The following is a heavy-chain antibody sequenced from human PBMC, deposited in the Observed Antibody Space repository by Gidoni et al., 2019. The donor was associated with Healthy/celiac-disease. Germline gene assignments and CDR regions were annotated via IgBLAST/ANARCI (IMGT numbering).Heavy chain of an antibody. J-gene: IGHJ4*02. Sequence: EVQLLESGGGLVQPGGSLRLSCAASGFLFSSYAMSWVRQAPGKGLEWVSAISGSGGSTYYADSVKGRFTISRDNSKNTLYLQMNSLRAEDTAVYYCASRYYDFWSGYDYWGQGTLVTVSS. CDR1: GFLFSSYA. V-gene: IGHV3-23*01. CDR2: ISGSGGST. CDR3: ASRYYDFWSGYDY. D-gene: IGHD3-3*01.